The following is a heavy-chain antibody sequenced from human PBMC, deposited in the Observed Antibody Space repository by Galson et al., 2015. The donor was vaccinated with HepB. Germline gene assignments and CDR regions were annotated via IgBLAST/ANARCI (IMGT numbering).Heavy chain of an antibody. CDR1: GFTFSGYW. CDR2: ISSSGKTI. J-gene: IGHJ4*02. CDR3: ARVARRDTYYYGSGRYSYFDY. V-gene: IGHV3-11*01. D-gene: IGHD3-10*01. Sequence: SLRLSCAASGFTFSGYWMSWIRQAPGKGLEWASHISSSGKTIYYTDSVKGRFTISRDNAKNSLYLQMNSLRVEDTAVYYCARVARRDTYYYGSGRYSYFDYWGQGTLVTVSS.